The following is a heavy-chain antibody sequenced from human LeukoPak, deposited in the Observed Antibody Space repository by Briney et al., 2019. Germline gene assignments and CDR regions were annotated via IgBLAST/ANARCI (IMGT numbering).Heavy chain of an antibody. D-gene: IGHD6-13*01. CDR3: ARPRTPYSSSWYLWFDP. V-gene: IGHV1-69*06. Sequence: GSSVKVSCKASGGTFSSYAISWVRQAPGQGLEWMGGIIPIFGTANYAQKFQGRVTITADKSTSTAYMELSSLRSEDTAVYYCARPRTPYSSSWYLWFDPWGQGTLVTVSS. J-gene: IGHJ5*02. CDR1: GGTFSSYA. CDR2: IIPIFGTA.